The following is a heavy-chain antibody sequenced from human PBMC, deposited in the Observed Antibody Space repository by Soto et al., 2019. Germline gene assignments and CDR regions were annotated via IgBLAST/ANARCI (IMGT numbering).Heavy chain of an antibody. D-gene: IGHD3-9*01. CDR2: INHSGST. CDR3: ARDLVIRGSRYYYGMDV. J-gene: IGHJ6*02. CDR1: GGSFSGYH. Sequence: SETLCLTCAVYGGSFSGYHWSWIRQPPGKGLEWIGEINHSGSTNYNPSLKSRVTIPVDTSKNQFSLKLSSVTAADTAVYYCARDLVIRGSRYYYGMDVWGQGTTVT. V-gene: IGHV4-34*01.